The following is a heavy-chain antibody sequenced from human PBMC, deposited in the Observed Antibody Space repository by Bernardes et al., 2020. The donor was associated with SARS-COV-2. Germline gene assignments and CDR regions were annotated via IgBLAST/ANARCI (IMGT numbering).Heavy chain of an antibody. V-gene: IGHV4-31*03. CDR1: GGSISSADYY. CDR3: ARVEGYCSGGSCNGFDY. D-gene: IGHD2-15*01. J-gene: IGHJ4*02. CDR2: IYYSGST. Sequence: SETLTLTCTVSGGSISSADYYWSWIRQHPGKGLEWIGYIYYSGSTYYNPSLKSRVTISVDTSKNQFSLKLSSVTAADTAVYYCARVEGYCSGGSCNGFDYWGQGTLVTVSS.